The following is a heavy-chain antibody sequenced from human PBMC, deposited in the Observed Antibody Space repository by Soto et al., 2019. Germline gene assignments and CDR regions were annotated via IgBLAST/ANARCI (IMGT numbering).Heavy chain of an antibody. V-gene: IGHV4-34*01. CDR3: ARITRLPDAFDI. CDR1: GGSFGTSY. Sequence: QVHLQQWGAGLLKPSETLSLTCGVYGGSFGTSYWAWIRQSPEKGLELIGEINHNGDSNYNPSLKMLVTISLDMSELHFSLKLTPVAAADTAVYYCARITRLPDAFDIWGQGTPVIVSS. CDR2: INHNGDS. J-gene: IGHJ3*02.